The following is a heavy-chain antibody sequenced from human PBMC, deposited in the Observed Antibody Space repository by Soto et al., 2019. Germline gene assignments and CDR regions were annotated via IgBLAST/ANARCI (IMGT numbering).Heavy chain of an antibody. CDR2: TYYRTKWYN. V-gene: IGHV6-1*01. CDR1: GDSVSSNSVA. CDR3: ARGRFNAFGI. Sequence: QVQLQQSGPGLVKPSQTLSLTCAISGDSVSSNSVAWNWIRQSPSRGLEWLGRTYYRTKWYNDYRVTVKGRITVNPDTPNNQFPLQLNSVTPDDTAGYYCARGRFNAFGIWGQGTMVTVSS. D-gene: IGHD3-3*01. J-gene: IGHJ3*02.